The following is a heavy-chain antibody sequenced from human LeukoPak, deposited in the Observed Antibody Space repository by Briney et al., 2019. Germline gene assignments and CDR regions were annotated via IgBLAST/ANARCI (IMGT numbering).Heavy chain of an antibody. CDR3: AREDYCSGGSCYSGYFQH. CDR1: GFSISSYY. V-gene: IGHV4-59*01. J-gene: IGHJ1*01. CDR2: IYYSGTT. Sequence: SETLSLTCTVSGFSISSYYLSWIRQPPGKGLEWIGYIYYSGTTNYNTSLKSRVTISVDTSKNQFSLKLSSVTAADTAVYYCAREDYCSGGSCYSGYFQHWGQGTLVTVSS. D-gene: IGHD2-15*01.